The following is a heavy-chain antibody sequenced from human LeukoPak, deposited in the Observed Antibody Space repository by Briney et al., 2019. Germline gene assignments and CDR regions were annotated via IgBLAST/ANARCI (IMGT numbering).Heavy chain of an antibody. Sequence: PSETLSLTCAVYGGSLNGHYWSWIRQSPGKGLEWIGESSDSGGTKFNPSLKSRVTISADTSKNQFSLKLSSVTAADTAVYHCAKNGQSGFSIDPWGQGTLVTVSS. D-gene: IGHD1-26*01. J-gene: IGHJ5*02. CDR1: GGSLNGHY. CDR2: SSDSGGT. V-gene: IGHV4-34*01. CDR3: AKNGQSGFSIDP.